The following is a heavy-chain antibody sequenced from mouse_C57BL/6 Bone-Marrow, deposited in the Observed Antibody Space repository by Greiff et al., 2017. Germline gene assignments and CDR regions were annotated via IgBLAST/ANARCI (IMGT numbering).Heavy chain of an antibody. Sequence: EVQLVESEGGLVQPGSSMKLSCTASGFTFSDYYMAWVRQVPEKGLEWVANINYDGSSTYYLDSLKSRFIISRDNAKNILYLQMSSLKSEDTDTYNSAREDAHIPYAMDYGGQGTSDTVSA. CDR2: INYDGSST. CDR1: GFTFSDYY. CDR3: AREDAHIPYAMDY. J-gene: IGHJ4*01. D-gene: IGHD1-3*01. V-gene: IGHV5-16*01.